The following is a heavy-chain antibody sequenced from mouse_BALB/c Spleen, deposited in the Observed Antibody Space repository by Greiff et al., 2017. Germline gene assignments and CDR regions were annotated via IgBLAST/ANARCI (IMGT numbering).Heavy chain of an antibody. CDR1: GFTFTDYY. CDR3: ARDRASFTCAMDY. CDR2: IRNKANGYTT. V-gene: IGHV7-3*02. D-gene: IGHD1-2*01. Sequence: EVMLVESGGGLVQPGGSLRLSCATSGFTFTDYYMSWVRQPPGKALEWLGFIRNKANGYTTEYSASVKGRFTISRDNSQSILYLQMNTLRAEDSAAYYCARDRASFTCAMDYWGEGTSVTVSS. J-gene: IGHJ4*01.